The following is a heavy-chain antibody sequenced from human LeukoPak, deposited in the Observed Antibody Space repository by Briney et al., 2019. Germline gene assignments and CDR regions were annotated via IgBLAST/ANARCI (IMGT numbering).Heavy chain of an antibody. CDR1: GYTFTIYG. V-gene: IGHV1-18*01. CDR3: ARGTVGGKDYFYMDV. D-gene: IGHD4-11*01. Sequence: ASGKVSCKTSGYTFTIYGINWVRQAPGQGLEWMGWSSGINGNTNLAQKMQGRVTLTTDSSTRTGYMELRSLRSDDTAVYYCARGTVGGKDYFYMDVWGKGTTVTVSS. CDR2: SSGINGNT. J-gene: IGHJ6*03.